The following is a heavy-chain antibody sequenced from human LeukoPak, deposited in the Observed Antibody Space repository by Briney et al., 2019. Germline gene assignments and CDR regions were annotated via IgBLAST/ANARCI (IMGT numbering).Heavy chain of an antibody. CDR1: GFTFSSYS. CDR3: AKDSDAGAIDY. Sequence: GGSLRLSCAASGFTFSSYSMNWVRQAPGKGLEWVSSISSSSSYIYYADSVKGRFTTSRDNAKNSLYLQMNSLRAEDTAVYYCAKDSDAGAIDYWGQGTLVTVSS. CDR2: ISSSSSYI. V-gene: IGHV3-21*01. D-gene: IGHD1-26*01. J-gene: IGHJ4*02.